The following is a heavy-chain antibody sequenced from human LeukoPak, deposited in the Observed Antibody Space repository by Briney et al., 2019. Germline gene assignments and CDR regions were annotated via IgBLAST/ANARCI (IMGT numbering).Heavy chain of an antibody. CDR2: IYSGGST. J-gene: IGHJ5*02. Sequence: GGSLRLSCAASGFTVSSNYMTWVRQAPGKGLEWVSVIYSGGSTYYADSLKGRFTISRDNSKNTVYLQMNSLRVEDTAVYHRANFPGGSSWGPGTLVTVSS. V-gene: IGHV3-66*01. D-gene: IGHD3-10*01. CDR3: ANFPGGSS. CDR1: GFTVSSNY.